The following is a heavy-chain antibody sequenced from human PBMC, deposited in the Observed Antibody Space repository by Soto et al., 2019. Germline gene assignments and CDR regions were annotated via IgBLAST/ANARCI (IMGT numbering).Heavy chain of an antibody. CDR2: ISAYNGNT. CDR3: ARVHAYDFWSGYYNYYYMDV. V-gene: IGHV1-18*01. J-gene: IGHJ6*03. D-gene: IGHD3-3*01. Sequence: ASVKVSCKASGYTFTSYGISWVRQAPGQGLEWMGWISAYNGNTNYAQKLQGRVTMTTDTSTSTAYMELRSLRSDDTAVYYCARVHAYDFWSGYYNYYYMDVWGKGTTVTVSS. CDR1: GYTFTSYG.